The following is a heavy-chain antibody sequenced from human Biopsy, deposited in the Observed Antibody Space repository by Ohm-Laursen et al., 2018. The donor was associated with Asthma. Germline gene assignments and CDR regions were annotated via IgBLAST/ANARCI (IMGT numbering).Heavy chain of an antibody. V-gene: IGHV4-39*01. J-gene: IGHJ4*02. D-gene: IGHD3-22*01. CDR1: GGSFSSNY. CDR2: MYHSGSP. CDR3: VRYQYSSSWSTFDY. Sequence: TLSLTYAVYGGSFSSNYWGWIRQPPGKGMEWIGSMYHSGSPYYHPSLKSRATISVDTSKNQLSLKMSSVAAADTAVYFCVRYQYSSSWSTFDYWGQGALVTVSS.